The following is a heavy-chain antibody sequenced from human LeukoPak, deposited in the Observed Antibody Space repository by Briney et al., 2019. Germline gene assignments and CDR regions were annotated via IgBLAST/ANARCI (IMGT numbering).Heavy chain of an antibody. D-gene: IGHD6-13*01. CDR1: GYTFTGYY. J-gene: IGHJ5*02. Sequence: ASVKVSCKASGYTFTGYYMHWVRQAPGQGLEWMGWINPNSGGTNYAQKFQGRVTMTRDTSISTAYMELSRLRSDDTAVYYCARDSSSWYWFDPWDQGTLVTVSS. CDR3: ARDSSSWYWFDP. CDR2: INPNSGGT. V-gene: IGHV1-2*02.